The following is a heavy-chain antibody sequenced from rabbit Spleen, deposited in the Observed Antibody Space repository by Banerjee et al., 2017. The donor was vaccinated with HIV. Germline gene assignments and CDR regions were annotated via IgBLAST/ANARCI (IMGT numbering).Heavy chain of an antibody. Sequence: QDHLVESGGGLVQPEGSLTLTCTASGFSFSNKAVMCWVRQAPGKGLEWIACINAVTGKAVYASWAKGRFTFSKTSSTTVTLQMTSLTAADTATYFCARDSSTSFSTYGMDLWGQGTLVTVS. J-gene: IGHJ6*01. CDR3: ARDSSTSFSTYGMDL. CDR1: GFSFSNKAV. D-gene: IGHD1-1*01. CDR2: INAVTGKA. V-gene: IGHV1S45*01.